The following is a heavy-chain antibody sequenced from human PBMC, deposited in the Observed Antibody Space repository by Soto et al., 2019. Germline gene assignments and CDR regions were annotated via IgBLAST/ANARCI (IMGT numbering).Heavy chain of an antibody. D-gene: IGHD3-9*01. CDR2: ISAYNGNT. J-gene: IGHJ4*02. V-gene: IGHV1-18*01. CDR3: ARDRGDILTGYYRVGYYFDY. CDR1: GYTFNSYG. Sequence: ASVKVSCKASGYTFNSYGISWVRQAPGQGLEWMGWISAYNGNTNYAQKLQGRVTMTRDTSTSTVYMELSSLRSEDTAVYYCARDRGDILTGYYRVGYYFDYWGQGTLVTVSS.